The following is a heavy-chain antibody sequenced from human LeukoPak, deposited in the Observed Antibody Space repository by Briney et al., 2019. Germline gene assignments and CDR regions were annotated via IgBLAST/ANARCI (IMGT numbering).Heavy chain of an antibody. CDR1: GLTVSNNY. J-gene: IGHJ4*02. CDR2: IYTGGNT. D-gene: IGHD4-17*01. CDR3: ARAYYGDYGGY. Sequence: PGGSLRLSCTASGLTVSNNYMSCVRQAPGKGLEWVSLIYTGGNTYYPDSVKGRFTLSRDNSKNTVYLQMSSLRAEDTAVYYCARAYYGDYGGYWGQGTLVTVSS. V-gene: IGHV3-66*01.